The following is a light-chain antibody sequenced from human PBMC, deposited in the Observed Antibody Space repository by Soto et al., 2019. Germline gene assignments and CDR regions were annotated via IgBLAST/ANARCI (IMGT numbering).Light chain of an antibody. CDR1: ESVRSN. V-gene: IGKV3-15*01. Sequence: EIVITQSPATLSXXXXXXXXXXXXASESVRSNLAWYQQKPGQAPRLLIYGASNRATGIPARFSGSGSGTEFTLTISSLQSEDFAVYYCQQYNNWPPRTFGQGTKVDIK. CDR2: GAS. J-gene: IGKJ1*01. CDR3: QQYNNWPPRT.